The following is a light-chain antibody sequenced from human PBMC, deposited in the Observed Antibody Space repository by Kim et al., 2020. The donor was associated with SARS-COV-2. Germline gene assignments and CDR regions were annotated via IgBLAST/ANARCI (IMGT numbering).Light chain of an antibody. CDR2: DAS. Sequence: LSPGERATLYCRASQSVSSYLAWYQQNPCQAPRLLIYDASNRATGIPARFSGSGSGTDFTLTISSLEPEDFAVYYCQQRSNWPLTFGGGTKVDIK. CDR1: QSVSSY. J-gene: IGKJ4*01. CDR3: QQRSNWPLT. V-gene: IGKV3-11*01.